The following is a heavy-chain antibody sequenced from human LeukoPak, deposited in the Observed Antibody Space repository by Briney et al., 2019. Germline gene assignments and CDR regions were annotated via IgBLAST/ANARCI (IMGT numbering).Heavy chain of an antibody. J-gene: IGHJ4*02. V-gene: IGHV7-4-1*02. CDR1: GYTFTSYA. CDR2: INTNTGNP. CDR3: ARDGVFMVSAPYYFDY. D-gene: IGHD2-8*01. Sequence: EASVKVSCKASGYTFTSYAMNWVRQAPGQGLEWMGWINTNTGNPTYAQGFTGRFVFSLDTSVSTAYLQISSLKAEDTAVYYCARDGVFMVSAPYYFDYWGQGTLVTVSS.